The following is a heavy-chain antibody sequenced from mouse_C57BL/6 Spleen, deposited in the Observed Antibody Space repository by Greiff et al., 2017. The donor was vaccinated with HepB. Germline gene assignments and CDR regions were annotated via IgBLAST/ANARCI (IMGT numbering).Heavy chain of an antibody. CDR3: ARGGPYDYDDGDFDY. V-gene: IGHV5-4*01. J-gene: IGHJ2*01. CDR2: ISDGGSYT. Sequence: EVHLVESGGGLVKPGGSLKLSCAASGFTFSSYAMSWVRQTPEKRLEWVATISDGGSYTYYPDNVKGRFTISRDNAKNNLYLQMSHLKSEDTAMYYCARGGPYDYDDGDFDYWGQGTTLTVSS. D-gene: IGHD2-4*01. CDR1: GFTFSSYA.